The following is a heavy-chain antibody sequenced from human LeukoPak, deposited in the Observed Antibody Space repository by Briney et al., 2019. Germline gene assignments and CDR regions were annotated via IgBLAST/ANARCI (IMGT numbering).Heavy chain of an antibody. CDR3: ASLDIVVVPAANFGDYYYYGMDV. Sequence: SVKVSCKASGGTFSSYAISWVRQAPGQGLEWMGGIIPIFGTANYAQKFQGRVTITADESTSTAYMELSSLRSEDTAVYYCASLDIVVVPAANFGDYYYYGMDVWGQGTTVTVSS. CDR2: IIPIFGTA. D-gene: IGHD2-2*01. CDR1: GGTFSSYA. V-gene: IGHV1-69*13. J-gene: IGHJ6*02.